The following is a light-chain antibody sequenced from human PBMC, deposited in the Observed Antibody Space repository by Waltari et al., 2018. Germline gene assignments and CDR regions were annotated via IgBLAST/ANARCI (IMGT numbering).Light chain of an antibody. CDR1: KKINNL. CDR2: MAS. CDR3: QQYDVYSQWA. J-gene: IGKJ1*01. Sequence: DIQMTQYPSTLSASVGDRVTITCRASKKINNLLAWYQQKSGKAPKLLVYMASNLENGVPSRFSGSGSGTEFTLTITSLQPDDFATYYCQQYDVYSQWAFGQGTKVEIK. V-gene: IGKV1-5*03.